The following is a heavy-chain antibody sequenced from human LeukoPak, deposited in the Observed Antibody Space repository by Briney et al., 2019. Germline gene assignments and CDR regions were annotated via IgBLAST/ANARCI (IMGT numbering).Heavy chain of an antibody. Sequence: GGSLRFSCAASGFTFSSYAMHWVRQAPGKGLEWVAVISYDGSNKYYADSVKGRFTISRDNSKNTLYLQMNSLRAEDTAVYYCAREGYCGGDCSYYFDYWGQGTLVTVSS. J-gene: IGHJ4*02. CDR3: AREGYCGGDCSYYFDY. V-gene: IGHV3-30-3*01. CDR2: ISYDGSNK. CDR1: GFTFSSYA. D-gene: IGHD2-21*02.